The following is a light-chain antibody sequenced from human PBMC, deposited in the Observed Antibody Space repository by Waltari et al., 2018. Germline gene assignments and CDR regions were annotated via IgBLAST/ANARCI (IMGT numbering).Light chain of an antibody. CDR1: QSISSW. V-gene: IGKV1-5*03. CDR3: QQYNSYSWT. CDR2: KAS. J-gene: IGKJ1*01. Sequence: DIQMTQSPSTLSASVGDRVTITCRASQSISSWLAWYQQKPGKAPKLLIYKASSLESGVPSRFSDSGSGTEFTLTISSLQPDDFATYYCQQYNSYSWTFGQGTKVESK.